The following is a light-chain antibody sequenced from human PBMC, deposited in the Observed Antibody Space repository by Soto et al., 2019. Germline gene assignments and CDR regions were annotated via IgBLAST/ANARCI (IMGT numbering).Light chain of an antibody. J-gene: IGLJ2*01. CDR2: DVS. V-gene: IGLV2-14*03. CDR1: SSDVGAYHS. CDR3: NSFTDTGTVI. Sequence: QSVLTQPASVSGSPGQSFTISCTGTSSDVGAYHSVSWYQQHPGKAPKLIIFDVSNRPSGVSDRFSGSKSGNTASLTISGLQAEDEAEYYCNSFTDTGTVIFGGGTKRTVL.